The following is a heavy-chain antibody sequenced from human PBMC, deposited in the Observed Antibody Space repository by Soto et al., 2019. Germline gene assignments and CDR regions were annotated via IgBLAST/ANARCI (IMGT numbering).Heavy chain of an antibody. V-gene: IGHV4-39*01. CDR2: IYYSGST. D-gene: IGHD3-10*01. Sequence: QLQLQESGPGLVKPSETLSLTCTVSGGSISSSSYYWGWIRQPPGKGLEWIGSIYYSGSTYYNPSLKCRVTISVDTSKNQFSLKLSSVTAADTAVYYCARGVTMVRGVALVDYWGQGTLVTVSS. J-gene: IGHJ4*02. CDR3: ARGVTMVRGVALVDY. CDR1: GGSISSSSYY.